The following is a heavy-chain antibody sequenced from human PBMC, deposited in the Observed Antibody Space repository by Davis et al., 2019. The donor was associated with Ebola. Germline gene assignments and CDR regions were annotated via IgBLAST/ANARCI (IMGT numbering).Heavy chain of an antibody. D-gene: IGHD3-3*01. CDR2: IDPGDSYT. Sequence: GESLKISCQASGHSFANYWMSWVRQMPGKGLEWMGRIDPGDSYTDYSPSFQGHVSISADRSTNTAYLQWRSLRASDTGTYYCAPTIFRVPQPWGQGTLVTVSS. J-gene: IGHJ5*02. CDR3: APTIFRVPQP. CDR1: GHSFANYW. V-gene: IGHV5-10-1*01.